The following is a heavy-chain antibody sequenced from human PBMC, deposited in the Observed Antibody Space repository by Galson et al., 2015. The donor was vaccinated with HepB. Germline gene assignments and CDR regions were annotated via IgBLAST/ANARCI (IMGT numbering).Heavy chain of an antibody. J-gene: IGHJ4*02. CDR3: VRDRILTWSFDY. CDR1: GFTFSYYG. CDR2: ISDDERK. D-gene: IGHD2-8*02. Sequence: SLRLSCAASGFTFSYYGFHWVRQAPGKGLEWVAFISDDERKYYANSVRGRFSISRVNSEHTLYLQMNSLRPEDTALYYCVRDRILTWSFDYWGQGTLVTVSS. V-gene: IGHV3-30*03.